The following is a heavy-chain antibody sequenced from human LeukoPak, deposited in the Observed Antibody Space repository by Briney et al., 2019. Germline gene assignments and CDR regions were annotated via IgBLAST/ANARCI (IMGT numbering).Heavy chain of an antibody. Sequence: ASVKVSCKASGYTFTGYYMHWVRQAPGQGLEWMGWINPNSGGTNYAQKFQGRVTMTRDTSISTAYMELSRLRSDDTAVYYCAIIGPYYGSGIGMDVWGQGTTVTVSS. CDR2: INPNSGGT. CDR1: GYTFTGYY. CDR3: AIIGPYYGSGIGMDV. V-gene: IGHV1-2*02. J-gene: IGHJ6*02. D-gene: IGHD3-10*01.